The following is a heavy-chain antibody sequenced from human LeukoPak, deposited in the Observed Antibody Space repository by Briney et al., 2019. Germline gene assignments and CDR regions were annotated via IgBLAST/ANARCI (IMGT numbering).Heavy chain of an antibody. Sequence: ASVKVSCKASGFTFGRYEVNWVRQATGQGLEWLGWMDPNSDTSGYAQKFQGRVTMIRNTSINTAYMELSSLRSDDTAVYHCARVLSSSWYGGGYLDLWGRGTQVTVSS. J-gene: IGHJ2*01. D-gene: IGHD6-13*01. CDR3: ARVLSSSWYGGGYLDL. V-gene: IGHV1-8*01. CDR1: GFTFGRYE. CDR2: MDPNSDTS.